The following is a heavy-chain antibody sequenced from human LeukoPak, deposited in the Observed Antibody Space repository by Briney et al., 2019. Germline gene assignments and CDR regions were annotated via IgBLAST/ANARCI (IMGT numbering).Heavy chain of an antibody. CDR1: GFTFSSYA. CDR2: ISYDGSNK. V-gene: IGHV3-30-3*01. CDR3: ASSTAAVKREGYYFDY. D-gene: IGHD6-13*01. J-gene: IGHJ4*02. Sequence: PGRSLRLSCAASGFTFSSYAMHWVRQAPGKGLEWMAVISYDGSNKYYADSVKGRFTISRDNSKNTLYLQMNSLRAEDTAVYYCASSTAAVKREGYYFDYWGQGTLVTVSS.